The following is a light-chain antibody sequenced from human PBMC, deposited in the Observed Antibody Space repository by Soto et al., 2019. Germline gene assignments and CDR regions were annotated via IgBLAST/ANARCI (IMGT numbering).Light chain of an antibody. CDR1: NIGIKS. CDR3: QVWDSGSDQSHVV. V-gene: IGLV3-21*02. CDR2: DDS. Sequence: SYVVTQPPSVSVAPGQTARITCGGANIGIKSVHWYQQKPGQAPVLVVYDDSDRPSGIPERVSGSNSGNTATLTISRVEAGDEADYYCQVWDSGSDQSHVVFGGGTKLTVL. J-gene: IGLJ2*01.